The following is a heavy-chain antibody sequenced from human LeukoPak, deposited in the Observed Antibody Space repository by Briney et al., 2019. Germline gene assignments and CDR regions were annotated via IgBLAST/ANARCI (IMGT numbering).Heavy chain of an antibody. CDR3: ARESTQIDSVGATREFDY. D-gene: IGHD1-26*01. CDR2: IIPIFGTA. V-gene: IGHV1-69*05. J-gene: IGHJ4*02. Sequence: ASVKVSCKASGGTFSSYAISWVRQAPGQGLEWMGGIIPIFGTANYAQKFQGRVTITTDESTSTAYMELSSLRSEDTAVYYCARESTQIDSVGATREFDYWGQGTLVTVSS. CDR1: GGTFSSYA.